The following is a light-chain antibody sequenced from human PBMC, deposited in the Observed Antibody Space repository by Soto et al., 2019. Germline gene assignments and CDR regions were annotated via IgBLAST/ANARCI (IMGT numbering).Light chain of an antibody. CDR1: QSLLHSNGYNY. V-gene: IGKV2-28*01. CDR2: MGS. CDR3: MQALQTPWT. J-gene: IGKJ1*01. Sequence: DIVMTQSPLSLPVAPGEPASISCRSSQSLLHSNGYNYLHWYLQKPGQSPQLLIYMGSDRASGVADRFSGSGSGTDFTLKISRVEAEDVGVYYCMQALQTPWTFGQGTKVEIK.